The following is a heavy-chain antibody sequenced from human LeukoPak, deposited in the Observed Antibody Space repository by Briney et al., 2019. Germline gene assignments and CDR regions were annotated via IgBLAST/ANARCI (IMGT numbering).Heavy chain of an antibody. D-gene: IGHD6-13*01. V-gene: IGHV3-23*01. J-gene: IGHJ6*02. CDR2: ISGSGGST. CDR1: GFSFDYA. Sequence: PGGSLRLSCAASGFSFDYAMHWVRQAPGKGLEWVSAISGSGGSTYYADSVKGRFTISRDNSKNTLYLQMSSLRAEDTAVYYCAKVRSSYYYYYGMDVWGQGTTVTVSS. CDR3: AKVRSSYYYYYGMDV.